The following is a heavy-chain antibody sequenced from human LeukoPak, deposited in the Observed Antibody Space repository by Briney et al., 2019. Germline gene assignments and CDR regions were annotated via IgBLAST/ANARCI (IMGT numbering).Heavy chain of an antibody. D-gene: IGHD5-12*01. J-gene: IGHJ3*02. CDR2: IYTSGST. V-gene: IGHV4-4*07. Sequence: SETLSLTCTVSGGTLSTYYRSWIRQPAGKGLEWIGRIYTSGSTNYNPSLKCLVTMSVDTSKNQFSLKLSSVTAADTAVYYCARGATGKAFDIWGQGTMVTVSS. CDR1: GGTLSTYY. CDR3: ARGATGKAFDI.